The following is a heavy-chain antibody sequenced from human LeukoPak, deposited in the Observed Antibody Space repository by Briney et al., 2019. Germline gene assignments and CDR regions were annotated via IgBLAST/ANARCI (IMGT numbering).Heavy chain of an antibody. Sequence: ASETLSLTCAVSGYSISSGYYWGWIRQPPGKGLEWTGSIYHSGSTLYNPSLKSRVTISVDTSKTQFSLNLSSVTAADTAVYYCARDTGSSSGGGSGMDVWGKGTTVTVSS. J-gene: IGHJ6*04. CDR2: IYHSGST. V-gene: IGHV4-38-2*02. CDR3: ARDTGSSSGGGSGMDV. D-gene: IGHD6-13*01. CDR1: GYSISSGYY.